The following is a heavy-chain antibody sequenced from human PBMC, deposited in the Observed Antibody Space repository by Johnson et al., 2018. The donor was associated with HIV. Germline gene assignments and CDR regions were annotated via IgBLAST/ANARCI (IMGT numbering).Heavy chain of an antibody. J-gene: IGHJ3*02. V-gene: IGHV3-30*04. D-gene: IGHD3-3*01. Sequence: VQLVESGGGVVQPGRSLRLSCAASGFSFSSYAMHWVRQAPGKGLEWVALMSFDGSNKYYADSVKGRFTISRDNSKNTLYLQMNSLRTEDTAFYYCATDARCVHGTLRFLEWSDGFDIWGQGTMVTVSS. CDR2: MSFDGSNK. CDR1: GFSFSSYA. CDR3: ATDARCVHGTLRFLEWSDGFDI.